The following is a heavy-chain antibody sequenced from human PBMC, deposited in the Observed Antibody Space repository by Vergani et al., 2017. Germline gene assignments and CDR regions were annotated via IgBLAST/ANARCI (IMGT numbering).Heavy chain of an antibody. CDR2: IRSKAKDYAT. CDR3: TSGGLYWGPRRSCSDY. D-gene: IGHD2-15*01. Sequence: EELLVQSGGGLVQPGGSLTLSCVASGLTFSGSAIHWVRQSSGKGLEWLGRIRSKAKDYATEFSVSVRGRFTISREDSTYTAYLQMQNLRLDDTAVYYCTSGGLYWGPRRSCSDYWGQGSLVTVSS. J-gene: IGHJ4*02. V-gene: IGHV3-73*02. CDR1: GLTFSGSA.